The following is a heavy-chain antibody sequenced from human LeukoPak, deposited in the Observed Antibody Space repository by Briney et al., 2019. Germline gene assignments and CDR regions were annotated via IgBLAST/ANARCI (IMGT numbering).Heavy chain of an antibody. D-gene: IGHD6-19*01. V-gene: IGHV3-48*03. CDR1: GFTFSSYE. CDR3: SNIAVAGTA. Sequence: PGGSLRLSCAASGFTFSSYEMNWVRQAPGKGLEWVSYISSSSSTIYYVDSVKGRFTISRDNAKNSLYLQMNSLRAEDTAVYYCSNIAVAGTAWGQGTLVSVSS. CDR2: ISSSSSTI. J-gene: IGHJ5*02.